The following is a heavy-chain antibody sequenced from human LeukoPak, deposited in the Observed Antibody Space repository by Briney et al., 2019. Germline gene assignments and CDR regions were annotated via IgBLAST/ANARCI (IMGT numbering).Heavy chain of an antibody. CDR1: GGSITSYY. CDR2: IHTSGST. J-gene: IGHJ6*03. D-gene: IGHD2-2*01. V-gene: IGHV4-4*07. Sequence: SETLSLTCTVSGGSITSYYWSWIRQPAGKGLEWIGRIHTSGSTNYNPSLKSRVTMSVDKSKNQFSLKLSSVTAADTAVYYCARKLGYCSSTSCQTYNYYYYYMDVWGKGTTVTVSS. CDR3: ARKLGYCSSTSCQTYNYYYYYMDV.